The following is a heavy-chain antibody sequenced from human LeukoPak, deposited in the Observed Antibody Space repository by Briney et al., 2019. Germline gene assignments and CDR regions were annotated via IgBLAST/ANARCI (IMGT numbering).Heavy chain of an antibody. CDR3: ASRLRERFDS. D-gene: IGHD5-12*01. Sequence: GESLKISCKGSGYSFPNYWIGWVRQMPGKGLEWLGILYPGDSDTRYSPSFQGQVTVSADKSISTAYLQWSSLKASDTAMYYCASRLRERFDSWGQGTLVTVSS. CDR2: LYPGDSDT. J-gene: IGHJ4*02. V-gene: IGHV5-51*01. CDR1: GYSFPNYW.